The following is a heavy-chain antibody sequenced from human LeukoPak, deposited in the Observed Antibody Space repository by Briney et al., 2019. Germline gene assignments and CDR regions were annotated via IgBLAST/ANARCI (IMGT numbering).Heavy chain of an antibody. CDR3: TRHSDSSGWYAGIDAFDI. CDR2: IGSRANTYAA. Sequence: PGGSLRLSCAASGFTFSGSAMHWVRQASGKGLEWVGRIGSRANTYAAAYAASVKGRFTISREDPKNRAYLQMNSLKTEDTAVYYCTRHSDSSGWYAGIDAFDIWGQGTMVTVSS. CDR1: GFTFSGSA. D-gene: IGHD6-19*01. V-gene: IGHV3-73*01. J-gene: IGHJ3*02.